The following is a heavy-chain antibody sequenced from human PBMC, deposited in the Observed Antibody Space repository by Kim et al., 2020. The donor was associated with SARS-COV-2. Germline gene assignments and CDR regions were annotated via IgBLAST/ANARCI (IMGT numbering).Heavy chain of an antibody. CDR1: GGSISSGGYY. J-gene: IGHJ3*02. CDR3: ARDIQDYYDSSGYYPI. Sequence: SETLSLTCTVSGGSISSGGYYWSWIRQHPGKGLEWIGYIYYSGSIYYNPSLKSRLTISVDTSKNQFSLKLSSVTAADTAVYYCARDIQDYYDSSGYYPIWGRGKMVAVSS. D-gene: IGHD3-22*01. CDR2: IYYSGSI. V-gene: IGHV4-31*03.